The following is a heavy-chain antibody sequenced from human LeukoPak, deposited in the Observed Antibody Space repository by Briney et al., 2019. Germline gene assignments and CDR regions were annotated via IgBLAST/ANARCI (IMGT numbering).Heavy chain of an antibody. J-gene: IGHJ4*02. Sequence: PSEPLSLTCAVSGYSISSGYYWGWIRQPPGKGVEWIGGIYYSGSTYYNPSLKSRVTISVDTSKNQFSLKLSSVTAADTAVYYCLVVPAAMWTPVDYWGQGTLVTVSS. CDR3: LVVPAAMWTPVDY. CDR1: GYSISSGYY. CDR2: IYYSGST. V-gene: IGHV4-38-2*01. D-gene: IGHD2-2*01.